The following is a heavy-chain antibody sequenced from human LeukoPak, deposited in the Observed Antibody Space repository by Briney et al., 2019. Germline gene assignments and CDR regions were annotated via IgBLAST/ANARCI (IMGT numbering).Heavy chain of an antibody. CDR2: ISGSGGST. Sequence: GGSLRLSCAASGFAFSSYAMCWVRQAPGKGLEWVSAISGSGGSTYYADSVKGRFTISRDSSKNTMYLQVNRLRAEDTAVYYCAKVGFGDRYYLDYWAQGTLVTVSS. V-gene: IGHV3-23*01. J-gene: IGHJ4*02. D-gene: IGHD3-10*01. CDR3: AKVGFGDRYYLDY. CDR1: GFAFSSYA.